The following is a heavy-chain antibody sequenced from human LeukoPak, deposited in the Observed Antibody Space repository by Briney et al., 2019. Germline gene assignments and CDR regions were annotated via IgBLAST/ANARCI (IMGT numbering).Heavy chain of an antibody. J-gene: IGHJ5*02. CDR2: IYPRDSDT. CDR3: ARSHPSTLTWFDP. V-gene: IGHV5-51*01. CDR1: GYSFASYW. Sequence: GESLKISCKGSGYSFASYWIAWVRQMPGKGLEWMGIIYPRDSDTKYNPSFQGQVSISADKSISTAYLQWSSLQASDTAIYFCARSHPSTLTWFDPWGQGTLVTVSS.